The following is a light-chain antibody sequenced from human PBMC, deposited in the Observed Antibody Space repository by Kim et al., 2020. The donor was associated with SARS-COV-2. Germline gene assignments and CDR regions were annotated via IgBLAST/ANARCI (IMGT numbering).Light chain of an antibody. V-gene: IGLV1-44*01. CDR1: SSNIGSNT. J-gene: IGLJ2*01. Sequence: GQMVTISCSGSSSNIGSNTVNWYQQLPGTAPKHLIYSNNQRPSGVPDRFSGSKSGTSASLAISGLQSEDEADYYCAAWDDSLNGPVFGGGTQLTVL. CDR3: AAWDDSLNGPV. CDR2: SNN.